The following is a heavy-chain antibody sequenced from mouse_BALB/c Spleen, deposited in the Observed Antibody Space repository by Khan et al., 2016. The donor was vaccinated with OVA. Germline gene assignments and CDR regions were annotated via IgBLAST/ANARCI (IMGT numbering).Heavy chain of an antibody. CDR2: IYPNSGGS. J-gene: IGHJ3*01. D-gene: IGHD1-2*01. V-gene: IGHV1S29*02. CDR1: GYTFTDYN. Sequence: VQLQQPGPELVKPGASVKISCKASGYTFTDYNMDWVKQSHGKSLEWVGYIYPNSGGSGYNQKFKTKATLTVDKSSSTAYMELRSLTSEDSAVYYCARSGYGSFAYWGQGTLVTVSA. CDR3: ARSGYGSFAY.